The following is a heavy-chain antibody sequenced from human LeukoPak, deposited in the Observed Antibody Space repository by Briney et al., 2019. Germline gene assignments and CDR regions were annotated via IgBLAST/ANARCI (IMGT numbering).Heavy chain of an antibody. V-gene: IGHV1-8*01. Sequence: ASVKVSCKASGYTFSIYDINWVRQAPGQGLEWLACMQPYSGNTDYAQKFQGRLTMTRNSSTNTVYMELSSLTSEDTAVYYCARGLPLDHWGQGTLVTVSS. CDR1: GYTFSIYD. CDR3: ARGLPLDH. J-gene: IGHJ4*02. CDR2: MQPYSGNT. D-gene: IGHD2-21*02.